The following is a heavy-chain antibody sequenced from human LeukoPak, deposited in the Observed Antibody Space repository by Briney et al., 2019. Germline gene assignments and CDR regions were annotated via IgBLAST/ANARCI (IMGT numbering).Heavy chain of an antibody. J-gene: IGHJ4*02. CDR3: AGGWDYFDY. Sequence: PGGSLRLSCAASGFTFSSYWMHWVRRAPGRGLVWVSRINSDGSSTSYADSVKGRFTISRDNAKNTLYLQMNSLRAEDTAVYYCAGGWDYFDYWGQGTLVTVSS. V-gene: IGHV3-74*01. CDR1: GFTFSSYW. CDR2: INSDGSST. D-gene: IGHD1-26*01.